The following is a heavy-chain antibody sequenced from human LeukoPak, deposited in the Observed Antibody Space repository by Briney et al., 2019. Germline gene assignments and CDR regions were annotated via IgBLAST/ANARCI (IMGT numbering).Heavy chain of an antibody. CDR2: IGGSGGTT. D-gene: IGHD6-13*01. Sequence: GGSLRLSCAASGFTFSTYAMSWVRLAPGKGLEWVLDIGGSGGTTHYADSVKGRFTISRDNSKNTLYLQMNSLRAEDTAVYYCAKARSSNWSFDYWGQGTLVTVSS. J-gene: IGHJ4*02. CDR1: GFTFSTYA. CDR3: AKARSSNWSFDY. V-gene: IGHV3-23*01.